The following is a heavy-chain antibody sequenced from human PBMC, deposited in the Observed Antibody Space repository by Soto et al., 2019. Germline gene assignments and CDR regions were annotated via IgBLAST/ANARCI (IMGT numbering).Heavy chain of an antibody. CDR1: GYTFTSYD. J-gene: IGHJ6*03. CDR3: ARGRSVVVPAAMDYYYMDV. CDR2: MNPNSGNT. V-gene: IGHV1-8*01. D-gene: IGHD2-2*01. Sequence: QVQLVQSGAEVKKPGASVKVSCKASGYTFTSYDINWVRQATGQGLEWMGWMNPNSGNTGYAQKFQGRVTMTRNTSISTAYMELSSLRSEDTAVCYCARGRSVVVPAAMDYYYMDVWGKGTTVTVSS.